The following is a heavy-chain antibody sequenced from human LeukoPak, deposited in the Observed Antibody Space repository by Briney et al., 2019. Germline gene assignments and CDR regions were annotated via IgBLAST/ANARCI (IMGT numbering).Heavy chain of an antibody. CDR2: IKQDGSEK. Sequence: GGSLRLSCAASGFTFSSYWMSWVRQAPGKGLEWVANIKQDGSEKYYVDSVKGRFTISRDNAKNSLYLQMNSLRAEDTAVYYCAREGLRAARLWLHWGQGTPVTVSS. D-gene: IGHD6-6*01. CDR3: AREGLRAARLWLH. V-gene: IGHV3-7*01. CDR1: GFTFSSYW. J-gene: IGHJ4*02.